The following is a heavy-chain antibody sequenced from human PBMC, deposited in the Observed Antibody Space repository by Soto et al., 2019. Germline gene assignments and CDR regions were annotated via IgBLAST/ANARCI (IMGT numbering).Heavy chain of an antibody. CDR3: ARAPTRITMIPNWFDP. V-gene: IGHV1-69*12. Sequence: QVQLVQSGAEVKKPGSSVKVSCKASGGTFSSYAISWVRQAPGQGLEWMGGIIPIFGTANYARKCQGRVTITADESTSTAYMELSSLRSENTAVYYCARAPTRITMIPNWFDPWGQGTLVTVSS. CDR2: IIPIFGTA. J-gene: IGHJ5*02. D-gene: IGHD3-22*01. CDR1: GGTFSSYA.